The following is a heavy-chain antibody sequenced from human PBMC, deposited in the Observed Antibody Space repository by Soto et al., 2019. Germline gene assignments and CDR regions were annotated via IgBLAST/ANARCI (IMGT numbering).Heavy chain of an antibody. D-gene: IGHD2-15*01. V-gene: IGHV1-3*01. CDR1: GYTFTSYA. J-gene: IGHJ4*02. CDR2: INAGNGNT. CDR3: ARSPAPSCIDVFCYPLDY. Sequence: GASVKVSCKASGYTFTSYAMHWVRQAPGQRLEWMGWINAGNGNTKHSQKLQGRVTITRDTSASTAYMELSSLRSEDTAIYYCARSPAPSCIDVFCYPLDYWGRGTLVTVSS.